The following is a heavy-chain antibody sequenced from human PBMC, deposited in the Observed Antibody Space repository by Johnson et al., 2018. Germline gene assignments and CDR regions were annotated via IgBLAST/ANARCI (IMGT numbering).Heavy chain of an antibody. J-gene: IGHJ1*01. D-gene: IGHD3-10*01. CDR3: VCASGITYPYFQK. V-gene: IGHV3-30-3*01. Sequence: QVQLVESGGGVVQPGRSLRLSCAASGFTFSDLAMHWVRQAPGKGLEWVAVISYDGSKKYYADSVKGRFTISRDNFKNTLYLQMNSLRTEDTAVYHCVCASGITYPYFQKWGQGSLVTVSS. CDR1: GFTFSDLA. CDR2: ISYDGSKK.